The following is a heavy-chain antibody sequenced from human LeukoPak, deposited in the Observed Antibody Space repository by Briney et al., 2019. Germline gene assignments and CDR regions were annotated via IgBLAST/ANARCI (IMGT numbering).Heavy chain of an antibody. V-gene: IGHV3-74*01. CDR3: ARASPHYYDSSGFDI. CDR1: GVTFCSYW. CDR2: INSDGSST. J-gene: IGHJ3*02. D-gene: IGHD3-22*01. Sequence: GGSLRLSSAASGVTFCSYWMHWVRPAPGKGLVWVSRINSDGSSTSYADSVKGRFTISRDNAKNTLYLQMNSLRAEDTAVYYCARASPHYYDSSGFDIWGQGTMVTASS.